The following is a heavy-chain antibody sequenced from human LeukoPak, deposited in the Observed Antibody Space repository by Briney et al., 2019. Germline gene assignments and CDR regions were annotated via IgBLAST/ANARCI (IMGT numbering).Heavy chain of an antibody. D-gene: IGHD4-17*01. CDR1: GFTVSTNF. V-gene: IGHV3-53*05. CDR3: ARDLRGPSE. CDR2: IYAGGDR. Sequence: GGSLRLSCAASGFTVSTNFMSWVRQAPGKGLEWVSVIYAGGDRYYADSVKGRFTISRDNSKNTLYLQMISLRPEDTAVYYCARDLRGPSEWGQGTLVTVSS. J-gene: IGHJ4*02.